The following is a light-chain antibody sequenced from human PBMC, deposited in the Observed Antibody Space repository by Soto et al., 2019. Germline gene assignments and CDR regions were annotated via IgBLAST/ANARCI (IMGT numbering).Light chain of an antibody. J-gene: IGLJ3*02. Sequence: SYELTQPPSVSVSPGQTASIPCSGDKLDDEYTSWYQQKPGQSPVLVIYQDSKRPSGIPERFSGSNSGNTATLTISGTQAMDEADYYCQVWGSSAVVFGGGTKVTVL. CDR2: QDS. CDR1: KLDDEY. CDR3: QVWGSSAVV. V-gene: IGLV3-1*01.